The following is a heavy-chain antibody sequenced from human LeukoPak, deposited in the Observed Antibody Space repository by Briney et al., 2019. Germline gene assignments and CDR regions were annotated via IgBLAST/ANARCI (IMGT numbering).Heavy chain of an antibody. D-gene: IGHD6-13*01. V-gene: IGHV3-20*04. Sequence: GGSLRLSCAASGFTFDDYGMSWVRQAPGKGLEWVSGITWNGATTGFADSVKGRFTISRDNAENTLYMRMNSLRPEDTAVYYCARGYYSSSRFDSWGQGTLVTVSS. CDR1: GFTFDDYG. J-gene: IGHJ4*02. CDR2: ITWNGATT. CDR3: ARGYYSSSRFDS.